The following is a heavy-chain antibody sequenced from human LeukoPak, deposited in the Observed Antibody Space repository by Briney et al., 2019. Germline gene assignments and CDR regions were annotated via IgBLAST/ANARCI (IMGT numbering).Heavy chain of an antibody. CDR2: INPNSGGT. CDR3: ARDLSIAAAGIDY. CDR1: GYSFTGYY. J-gene: IGHJ4*02. Sequence: VASVKVSCKASGYSFTGYYMHWVRQAPGQGLEWMGWINPNSGGTNYAQKFQGRVTMTRDTSISTAYMELSRLRSDDTAVYYSARDLSIAAAGIDYWGQGTLVTVSS. V-gene: IGHV1-2*02. D-gene: IGHD6-13*01.